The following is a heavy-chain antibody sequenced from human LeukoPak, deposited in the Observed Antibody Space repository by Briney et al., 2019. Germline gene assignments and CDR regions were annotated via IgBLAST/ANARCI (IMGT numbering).Heavy chain of an antibody. J-gene: IGHJ4*02. CDR1: GFTFSSYG. D-gene: IGHD1-26*01. Sequence: GASLRLSCAASGFTFSSYGMHWVRQAPGKGLEWVAFIRYDGSNKYYADSVKGRFTISRDNSKNTLYLQMNSLRAEDTAVYYCAKDPDLESRWDLGGFFDYWGQGTLVTVSS. V-gene: IGHV3-30*02. CDR3: AKDPDLESRWDLGGFFDY. CDR2: IRYDGSNK.